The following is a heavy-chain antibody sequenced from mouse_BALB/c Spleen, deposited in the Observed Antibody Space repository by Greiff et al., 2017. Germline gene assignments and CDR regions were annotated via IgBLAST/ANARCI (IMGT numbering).Heavy chain of an antibody. CDR2: IDPSDSYT. V-gene: IGHV1S127*01. D-gene: IGHD1-1*01. Sequence: QVQLQQPGAELVKPGASVKMSCKASGYTFTSYWMHWVKQRPGQGLEWIGVIDPSDSYTSYNQKFKGKATLTVDTSSSTAYMQLSSLTSEDSAVYYCTTYGSSHWYFDVWGAGTTVTVSS. J-gene: IGHJ1*01. CDR1: GYTFTSYW. CDR3: TTYGSSHWYFDV.